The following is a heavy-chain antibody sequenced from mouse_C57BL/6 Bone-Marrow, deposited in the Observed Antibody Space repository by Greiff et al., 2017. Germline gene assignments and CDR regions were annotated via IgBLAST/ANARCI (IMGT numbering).Heavy chain of an antibody. CDR3: ARRDYYEGEYFDY. CDR1: GYTFTSYW. Sequence: QVQLQQPGAELVRPGSSVKLSCKASGYTFTSYWMHWVKQRPIQGLEWIGNIDPSDSETHYNQKFKDKATLTVDKSSSTAYMQRSSLTSEDSAVYYCARRDYYEGEYFDYWGQGTTLTVSS. J-gene: IGHJ2*01. D-gene: IGHD1-1*01. V-gene: IGHV1-52*01. CDR2: IDPSDSET.